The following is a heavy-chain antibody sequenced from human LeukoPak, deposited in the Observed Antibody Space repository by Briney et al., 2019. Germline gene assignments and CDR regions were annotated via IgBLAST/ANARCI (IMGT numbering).Heavy chain of an antibody. D-gene: IGHD3-16*01. CDR1: GFTFSNHW. CDR3: AKDRWPLRASQGGIWFDP. Sequence: GGSLRLSCAASGFTFSNHWMSWVRQAPGKGLEWVAFIRYDGSNKYYADSVKGRFTISRDNSKNTLYLQMNSLRAEDTAVYYCAKDRWPLRASQGGIWFDPWGQGTLVTVSS. V-gene: IGHV3-30*02. CDR2: IRYDGSNK. J-gene: IGHJ5*02.